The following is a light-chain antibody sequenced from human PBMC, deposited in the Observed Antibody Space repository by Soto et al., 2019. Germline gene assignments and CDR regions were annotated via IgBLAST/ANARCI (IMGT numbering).Light chain of an antibody. CDR3: HQSYSNPLT. Sequence: DIHMTQSPSSLSASVGYIFTITCRASHSISRYLNWYQKKPGKAPKLLIYAASSLQSGVPSTLSRSAYGTDVTTTISSMKHEDFETYSCHQSYSNPLTFGHGTRLEIK. CDR2: AAS. CDR1: HSISRY. V-gene: IGKV1-39*01. J-gene: IGKJ5*01.